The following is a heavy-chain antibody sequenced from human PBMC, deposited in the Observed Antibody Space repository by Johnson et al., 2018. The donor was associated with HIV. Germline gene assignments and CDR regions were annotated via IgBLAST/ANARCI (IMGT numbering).Heavy chain of an antibody. CDR3: AANWRSDAFDF. Sequence: QLVESGGGVVQPGGSLRLSCAASGFTFSSYGMHWVRQAPGKGLEWVAVIWYDGGDTYYADSVKGRFTISRDNSKTTLYLQMSSLKVEDTAVYYCAANWRSDAFDFWGQGTMVIVSS. CDR2: IWYDGGDT. D-gene: IGHD1-20*01. V-gene: IGHV3-33*03. J-gene: IGHJ3*01. CDR1: GFTFSSYG.